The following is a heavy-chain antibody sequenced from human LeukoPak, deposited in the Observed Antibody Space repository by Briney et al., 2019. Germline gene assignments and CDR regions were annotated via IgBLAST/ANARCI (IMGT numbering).Heavy chain of an antibody. CDR3: AREEVGVTTGKWFDP. Sequence: PSETLPLTCAVSGGSIRPYFWNWIRQPPGKGLEWIGNIHYSGSTNYNPSLKRRVAISVDTSKNQFSLQLTSLTAADTAVYYCAREEVGVTTGKWFDPWGQGTLVTVSS. D-gene: IGHD1-26*01. CDR2: IHYSGST. V-gene: IGHV4-59*01. J-gene: IGHJ5*02. CDR1: GGSIRPYF.